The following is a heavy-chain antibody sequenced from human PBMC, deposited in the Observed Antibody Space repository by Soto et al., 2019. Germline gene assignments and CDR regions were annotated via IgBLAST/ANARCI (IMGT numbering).Heavy chain of an antibody. V-gene: IGHV4-30-4*01. J-gene: IGHJ6*02. D-gene: IGHD3-3*01. CDR2: IYYSGST. Sequence: LSETLSLTCTVSGGSISSGDYYWSWIRQPPGKGLEWIGYIYYSGSTYYNPSLKSRVTISVDTSKNQFSLKLSSVTAADTAVYYCARVRVAPNSGGMDVWGQGTTVTVSS. CDR3: ARVRVAPNSGGMDV. CDR1: GGSISSGDYY.